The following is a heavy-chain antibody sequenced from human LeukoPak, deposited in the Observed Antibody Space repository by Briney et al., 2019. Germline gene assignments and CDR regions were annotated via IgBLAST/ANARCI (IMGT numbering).Heavy chain of an antibody. D-gene: IGHD5-18*01. CDR1: GYTFTGYY. CDR2: INPNSGGT. J-gene: IGHJ6*02. CDR3: ARSPSYGSLYYYYGMDV. Sequence: ASVKVSCEASGYTFTGYYMHWVRQAPGQGLEWMGWINPNSGGTNYAQKFQGWVTMTRDTSISTAYMELSSLRSEDTAVYYCARSPSYGSLYYYYGMDVWGQGTTVTVPS. V-gene: IGHV1-2*04.